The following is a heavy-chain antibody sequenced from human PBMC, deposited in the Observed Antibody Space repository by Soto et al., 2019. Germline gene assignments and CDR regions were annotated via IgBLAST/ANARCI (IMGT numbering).Heavy chain of an antibody. J-gene: IGHJ4*02. CDR1: GFTFSSYA. V-gene: IGHV3-23*01. CDR3: TKDIAVAGPRVY. Sequence: EVQLLESGGGLVQPGGSLRLSCAASGFTFSSYAMIWVRQAPGKGLEWVSAISGSGGSTYCADSVKGRFTITRDNSKNTMYLQMNSMRAEDTAVYYCTKDIAVAGPRVYWGQGTLVTVSS. D-gene: IGHD6-19*01. CDR2: ISGSGGST.